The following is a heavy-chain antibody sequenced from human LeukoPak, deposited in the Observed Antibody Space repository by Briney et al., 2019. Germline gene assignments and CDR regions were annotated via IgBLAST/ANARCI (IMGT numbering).Heavy chain of an antibody. J-gene: IGHJ5*02. Sequence: GGSLRLSCAASGFTVSSNYMSWVRQAPGKGLEWVSVIYSGGSTYYADSVKGRFTISRDNPKNTLYLQMNSLRAEDTAVYYCARDLGPPGWFDPWGQGTLVTVSS. CDR1: GFTVSSNY. CDR3: ARDLGPPGWFDP. V-gene: IGHV3-66*02. CDR2: IYSGGST.